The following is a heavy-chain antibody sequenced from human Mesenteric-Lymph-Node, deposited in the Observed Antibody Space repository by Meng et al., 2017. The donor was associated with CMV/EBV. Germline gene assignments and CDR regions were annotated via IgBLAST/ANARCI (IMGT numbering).Heavy chain of an antibody. D-gene: IGHD5-24*01. CDR1: GDTFSSYS. CDR3: ARGGDDDELDY. CDR2: ISSYSGDA. J-gene: IGHJ4*02. V-gene: IGHV1-18*01. Sequence: ASVKVSCKVSGDTFSSYSIDWVRQAPGQGLEWMGWISSYSGDAKYAQNFQGRVTLTPDTSTRTAYMEVRSLRSDDTAMYFCARGGDDDELDYWGQGTLVTVSS.